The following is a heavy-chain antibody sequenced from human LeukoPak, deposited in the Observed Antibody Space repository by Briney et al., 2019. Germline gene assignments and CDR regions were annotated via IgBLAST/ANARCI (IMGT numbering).Heavy chain of an antibody. D-gene: IGHD3-22*01. CDR2: IYYSGST. Sequence: PSETLSLTCTVSGGSISSGGYYWSWIRQHPGKGLEWIGYIYYSGSTYYNPSLKSRVTVSVDTSKNQFSLKLSSVTAADTAVYYCASFRAYYDSSGYYYLPDYWGQGTLVTVSS. CDR1: GGSISSGGYY. CDR3: ASFRAYYDSSGYYYLPDY. V-gene: IGHV4-31*03. J-gene: IGHJ4*02.